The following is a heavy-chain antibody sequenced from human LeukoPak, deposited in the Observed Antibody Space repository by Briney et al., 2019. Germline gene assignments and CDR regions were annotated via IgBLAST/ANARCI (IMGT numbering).Heavy chain of an antibody. D-gene: IGHD2-2*01. J-gene: IGHJ5*02. V-gene: IGHV4-34*01. CDR2: INHSGST. CDR3: ARGPGGCSSTSCYRHWFDP. CDR1: GGSFSGYY. Sequence: PSETLSLTCAVYGGSFSGYYWSWIRQPPAKGLEWIGEINHSGSTNYNPSLTCRVAISVDTSKNQCSLKLSSVTAADTAVYYCARGPGGCSSTSCYRHWFDPWGQGTLVTVSS.